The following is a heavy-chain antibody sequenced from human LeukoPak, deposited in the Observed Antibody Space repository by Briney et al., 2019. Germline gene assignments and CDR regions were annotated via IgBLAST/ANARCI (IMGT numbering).Heavy chain of an antibody. CDR1: GFTFDDYA. CDR2: ISWNSGSI. D-gene: IGHD3-3*01. CDR3: AKDLFKEEEAGLLDY. Sequence: PGGSLRLSCAASGFTFDDYAMHWVRQAPGKGLEWVSGISWNSGSIGYADSVKGRFTISRDNAKNSLYLQMNSLRAEDMALYYCAKDLFKEEEAGLLDYWGQGTLVTVSS. V-gene: IGHV3-9*03. J-gene: IGHJ4*02.